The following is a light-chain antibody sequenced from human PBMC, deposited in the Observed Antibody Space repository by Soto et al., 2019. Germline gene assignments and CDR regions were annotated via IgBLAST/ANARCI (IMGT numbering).Light chain of an antibody. CDR2: AAS. CDR3: QYYGTSVFI. V-gene: IGKV3-20*01. Sequence: EIVLTQSPGTLSLSPGERATLSCRASQSIISSYLAWYQQKPGQAPRLLIYAASTRATGIPDRFSGSGSGTAFTLTITRLEPEDIAVYYCQYYGTSVFIFGGGTKVDIK. J-gene: IGKJ4*01. CDR1: QSIISSY.